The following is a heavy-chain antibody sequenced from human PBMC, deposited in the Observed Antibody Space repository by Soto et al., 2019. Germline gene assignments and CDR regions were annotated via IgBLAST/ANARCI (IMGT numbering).Heavy chain of an antibody. CDR1: GFSFGSYW. V-gene: IGHV3-7*03. Sequence: PGGSLRLSCATSGFSFGSYWMTWVRQAPGKGLEWVANINQDGSEHSSVDSVKGRLSISRDNAKNTLYLQMNSLRADDTAMYYCARNHNSDFWSVPTSLDYWGQGSLVTVSS. J-gene: IGHJ4*02. D-gene: IGHD3-3*01. CDR2: INQDGSEH. CDR3: ARNHNSDFWSVPTSLDY.